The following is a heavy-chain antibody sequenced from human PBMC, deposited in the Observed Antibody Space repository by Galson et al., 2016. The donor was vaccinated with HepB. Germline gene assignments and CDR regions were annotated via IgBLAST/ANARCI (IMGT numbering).Heavy chain of an antibody. CDR1: EFTFSTYG. D-gene: IGHD6-13*01. Sequence: SLRLSCAASEFTFSTYGMHWVRQAPGKGLEWVALIWHDGSNKYYADSVKGRFTISRDNPKNTLYLQMNSLKGEDTAVYYCAREMHVAAAAAFDFWGRGTQVTVSS. CDR3: AREMHVAAAAAFDF. J-gene: IGHJ4*02. CDR2: IWHDGSNK. V-gene: IGHV3-33*01.